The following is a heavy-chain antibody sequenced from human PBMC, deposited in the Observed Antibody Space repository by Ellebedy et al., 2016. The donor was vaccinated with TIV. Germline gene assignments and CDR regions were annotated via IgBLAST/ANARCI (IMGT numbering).Heavy chain of an antibody. V-gene: IGHV1-18*04. CDR1: GYTFTRYS. Sequence: AASVKVSCKASGYTFTRYSFAWVRQAPGQGLEWMGWINAHNGDTKYAQMLQGRVTMTTDTSTSTAYMELRSLRADDTAVYYCARGGWGQQQLLDYWGQGILVTVSS. J-gene: IGHJ4*02. D-gene: IGHD6-13*01. CDR3: ARGGWGQQQLLDY. CDR2: INAHNGDT.